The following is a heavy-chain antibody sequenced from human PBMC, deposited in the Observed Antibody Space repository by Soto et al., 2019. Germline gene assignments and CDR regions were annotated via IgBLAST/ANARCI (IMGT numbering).Heavy chain of an antibody. CDR3: ARGVEEMATTTAVWSFEL. Sequence: QVQLVQSGAEVKKPGSSVKVSCKASGDTFSSHAFGWVRQAPGQGLEWMGGIIPFFGTANYAQKFQGRVAITADESTTTAYMELSSLRSEDTAVYYCARGVEEMATTTAVWSFELWGRGTLVTVSS. CDR2: IIPFFGTA. D-gene: IGHD1-1*01. J-gene: IGHJ2*01. V-gene: IGHV1-69*01. CDR1: GDTFSSHA.